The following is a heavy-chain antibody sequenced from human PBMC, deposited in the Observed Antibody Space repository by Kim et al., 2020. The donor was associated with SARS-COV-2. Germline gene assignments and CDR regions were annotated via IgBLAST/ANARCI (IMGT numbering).Heavy chain of an antibody. D-gene: IGHD3-3*01. CDR2: IYYSGST. CDR3: ARVRVVPTIFGVVSSGYNWFDP. Sequence: SETLSLTCTVSGGSVSSGSYYWSWIRQPPGKGLEWIGYIYYSGSTNYNPSLKSRVTISVDTSKNQFSLKLSSVTAADTAVYYCARVRVVPTIFGVVSSGYNWFDPWGQGTLVTVSS. V-gene: IGHV4-61*01. J-gene: IGHJ5*02. CDR1: GGSVSSGSYY.